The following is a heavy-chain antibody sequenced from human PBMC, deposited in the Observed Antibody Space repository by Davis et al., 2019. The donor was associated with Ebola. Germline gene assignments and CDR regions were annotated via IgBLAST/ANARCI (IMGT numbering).Heavy chain of an antibody. CDR1: GFTFSSYW. V-gene: IGHV3-9*01. Sequence: SLKISCAASGFTFSSYWMHWVRQAPGKGLEWVSGISWNSGSIGYADSVKGRFTISRDNAKNSLYLQMNSLRAEDTALYYCARSITGTYNWFDPWGQGTLVTVSS. J-gene: IGHJ5*02. CDR2: ISWNSGSI. D-gene: IGHD1-7*01. CDR3: ARSITGTYNWFDP.